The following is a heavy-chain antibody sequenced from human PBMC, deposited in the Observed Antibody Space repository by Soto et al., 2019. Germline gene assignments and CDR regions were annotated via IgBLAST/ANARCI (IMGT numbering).Heavy chain of an antibody. CDR2: IYYSGST. CDR3: ARGAAAATPFDY. J-gene: IGHJ4*02. Sequence: QVQLQESGPGLVKPSQTLSLTCTVSGGSISSGGYYWSWIRQHPGKGLEWIGYIYYSGSTYYNPSLKSRXXIXVXXSKNQFSLKLSSVTAADTAVYYCARGAAAATPFDYWGQGTLVTVSS. V-gene: IGHV4-31*03. CDR1: GGSISSGGYY. D-gene: IGHD6-13*01.